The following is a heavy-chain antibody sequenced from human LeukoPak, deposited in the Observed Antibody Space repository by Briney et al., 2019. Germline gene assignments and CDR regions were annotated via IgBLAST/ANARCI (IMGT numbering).Heavy chain of an antibody. CDR3: ARQTGSGLFILP. CDR1: GVSISSSNSY. CDR2: VYYSGNT. Sequence: PSETLSLTCTVSGVSISSSNSYWGWIRQPPGKGLEWIGSVYYSGNTYYNASLKSQVSISIDTSKNQFSLRLTSVTAADTAVYYCARQTGSGLFILPGGQGTLVTVSS. D-gene: IGHD3/OR15-3a*01. V-gene: IGHV4-39*01. J-gene: IGHJ4*02.